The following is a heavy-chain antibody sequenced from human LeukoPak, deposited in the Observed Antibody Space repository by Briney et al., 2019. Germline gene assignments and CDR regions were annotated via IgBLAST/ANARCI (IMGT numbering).Heavy chain of an antibody. Sequence: SETLSLTCTVSGGSVSSISYYWGWIRQPPGKGLEWIGNIYYGGSTYYNPPLKSRVTISVDTSRNQFSLMLSSVTAADTAAYYCASSIYDSRGYYFDYWGQGTLVTVSS. CDR2: IYYGGST. CDR1: GGSVSSISYY. D-gene: IGHD3-22*01. V-gene: IGHV4-39*01. CDR3: ASSIYDSRGYYFDY. J-gene: IGHJ4*02.